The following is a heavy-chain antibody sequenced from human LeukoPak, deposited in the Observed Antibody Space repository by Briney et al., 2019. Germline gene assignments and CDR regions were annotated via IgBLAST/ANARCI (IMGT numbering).Heavy chain of an antibody. D-gene: IGHD3-3*01. CDR2: IIPVLGIA. CDR3: ARSSSVFGVVSYFDY. V-gene: IGHV1-69*04. J-gene: IGHJ4*02. Sequence: SVKVSCKASGGTFSSYAISWVRQAPGQGLEWMGRIIPVLGIANYAQKFQGRVTITADKSTSTAYMELSSLRSEDTAVYYCARSSSVFGVVSYFDYWGQGTLVTVSS. CDR1: GGTFSSYA.